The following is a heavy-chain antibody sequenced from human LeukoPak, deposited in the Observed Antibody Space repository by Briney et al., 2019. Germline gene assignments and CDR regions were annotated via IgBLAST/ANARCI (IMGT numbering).Heavy chain of an antibody. Sequence: GGSLRLSCAASGFTFSSSWMHWVRQAPGKGLVWVSRITRDGSGTTYADSVKGRFTTSRDNAKNTLYLQMDSLRDDHTAVYYCARDPGYESWSPFWGGMDVWGNGTTVIVSS. CDR3: ARDPGYESWSPFWGGMDV. D-gene: IGHD3-16*01. CDR1: GFTFSSSW. J-gene: IGHJ6*04. CDR2: ITRDGSGT. V-gene: IGHV3-74*03.